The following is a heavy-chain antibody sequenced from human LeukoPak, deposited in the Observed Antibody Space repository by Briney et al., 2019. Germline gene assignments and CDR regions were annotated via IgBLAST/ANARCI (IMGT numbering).Heavy chain of an antibody. CDR3: ARDRVDCSSTSCYFVGVDY. CDR2: ISYDGSNK. CDR1: GFTFSSYA. D-gene: IGHD2-2*01. Sequence: GGSLRLSCAASGFTFSSYAMHWVRQAPGKGLEWVAVISYDGSNKYYADSVKGRFTISRDNAKNSLYLQMNSLRAEDTAVYYCARDRVDCSSTSCYFVGVDYWGQGTLVTVSS. J-gene: IGHJ4*02. V-gene: IGHV3-30*04.